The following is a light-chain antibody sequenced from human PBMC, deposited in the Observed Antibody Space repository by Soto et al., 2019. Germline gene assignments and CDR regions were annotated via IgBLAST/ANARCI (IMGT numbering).Light chain of an antibody. CDR3: QQYNSFPYT. J-gene: IGKJ5*01. V-gene: IGKV1-13*02. CDR1: QGIRND. Sequence: AIQMTQSPSSLSASVGDRVTITFRASQGIRNDLGWYQQEPGKAPKLLIYDASSLESGVPSRFSGSGSGTELTITISSLQPDDFETYYCQQYNSFPYTFGQGTRLEIK. CDR2: DAS.